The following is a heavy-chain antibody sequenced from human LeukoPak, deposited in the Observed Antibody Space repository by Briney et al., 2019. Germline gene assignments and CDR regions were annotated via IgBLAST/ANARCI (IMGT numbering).Heavy chain of an antibody. CDR2: IIPIFGTA. CDR1: GGTFSSYA. J-gene: IGHJ4*02. Sequence: ASVKVSCKASGGTFSSYAISWVRQAPGQGLEWMGGIIPIFGTANYAQKLQGRVTMTTDTSTSTAYMELRSLRSDDTAVYYCARDLGVVPAANFDYWGQGTLVTVSS. CDR3: ARDLGVVPAANFDY. V-gene: IGHV1-69*05. D-gene: IGHD2-2*01.